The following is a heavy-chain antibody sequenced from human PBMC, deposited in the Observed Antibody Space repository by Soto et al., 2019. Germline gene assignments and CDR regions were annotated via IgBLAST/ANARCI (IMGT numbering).Heavy chain of an antibody. D-gene: IGHD7-27*01. CDR1: GFTFSSYA. V-gene: IGHV3-30-3*01. CDR3: ARVWGLRWYFDL. Sequence: QVQLVESGGGVVQPGRSLRLSCAASGFTFSSYAMYWVRQAPGKGLEWVAVISYDGSNKYYADSVKGRFTISRDNSKNTLYLQMNSLRAEDTAVYYCARVWGLRWYFDLWGRGTLVTVSS. J-gene: IGHJ2*01. CDR2: ISYDGSNK.